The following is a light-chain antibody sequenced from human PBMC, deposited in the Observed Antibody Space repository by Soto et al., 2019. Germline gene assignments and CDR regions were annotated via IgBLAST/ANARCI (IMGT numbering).Light chain of an antibody. J-gene: IGKJ2*01. CDR1: QSISSW. CDR3: QQYNSYPPMYT. Sequence: DIRMTQSPSTLSASVGDRVTITCRASQSISSWLAWYQQKPGKAPKLLIYKASSLESGVPSRFSGSGSGTEFTHTISSLQPDDFATYYCQQYNSYPPMYTCGQGTKLEIK. CDR2: KAS. V-gene: IGKV1-5*03.